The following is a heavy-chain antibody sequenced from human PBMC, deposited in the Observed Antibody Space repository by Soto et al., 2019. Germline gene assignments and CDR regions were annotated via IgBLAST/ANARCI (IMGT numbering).Heavy chain of an antibody. V-gene: IGHV3-48*03. Sequence: EVQLVESGGGLVQPGGSLRLSCAASGFTFSSYEMNWVRQAPGKGLEWISYISSSGTTTSYADSVKGRFTISRDNAKNSLYLQMDSLRGDDTAVYYCARSRGWGAPNDYWGQGTLVTVSS. CDR2: ISSSGTTT. D-gene: IGHD3-16*01. J-gene: IGHJ4*02. CDR3: ARSRGWGAPNDY. CDR1: GFTFSSYE.